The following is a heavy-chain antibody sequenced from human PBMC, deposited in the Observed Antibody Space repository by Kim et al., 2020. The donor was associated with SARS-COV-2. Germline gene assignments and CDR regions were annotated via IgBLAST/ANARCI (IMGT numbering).Heavy chain of an antibody. CDR1: GGSISSSSYY. CDR3: ARRRIYYVT. Sequence: SETLSLTCTVSGGSISSSSYYWGWIRQPPGKGLEWIGSIYYSGSTYYNPSLKSRVTISVDTSKNQFSLKLSSVTAADTAVYYCARRRIYYVTWGQGTMVTVSS. D-gene: IGHD3-10*02. CDR2: IYYSGST. V-gene: IGHV4-39*01. J-gene: IGHJ3*01.